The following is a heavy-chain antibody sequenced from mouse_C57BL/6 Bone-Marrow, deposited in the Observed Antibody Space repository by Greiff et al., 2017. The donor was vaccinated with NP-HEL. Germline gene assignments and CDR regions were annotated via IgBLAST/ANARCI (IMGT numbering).Heavy chain of an antibody. CDR1: GYTFTSYD. CDR3: ARCITTVVARYFDV. D-gene: IGHD1-1*01. CDR2: IYPRDGST. J-gene: IGHJ1*03. Sequence: QVQLQQSGPELVKPGASVKLSCKASGYTFTSYDINWVKQRPGQGLEWIGWIYPRDGSTKYNEKFKGKATLTVDTSSSTAYMELHSLTSEDSAVDFGARCITTVVARYFDVWGTGTTVTVSS. V-gene: IGHV1-85*01.